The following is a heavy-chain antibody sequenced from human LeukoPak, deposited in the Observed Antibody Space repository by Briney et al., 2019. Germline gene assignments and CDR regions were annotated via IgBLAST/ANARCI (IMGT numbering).Heavy chain of an antibody. V-gene: IGHV4-39*01. J-gene: IGHJ5*02. CDR3: ARGGKNNWFDP. D-gene: IGHD3-16*01. Sequence: SETLSLTCSVSGGSVSSTNYYWGWIRQSPGKGLEWIGSIYYSGSTYYNPSLKSRVTISVDTSKNQFSLKLSSVTAADTAVYYCARGGKNNWFDPWGQGTLVTVSS. CDR1: GGSVSSTNYY. CDR2: IYYSGST.